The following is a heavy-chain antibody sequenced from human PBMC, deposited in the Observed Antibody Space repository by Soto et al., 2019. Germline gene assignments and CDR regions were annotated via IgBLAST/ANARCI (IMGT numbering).Heavy chain of an antibody. D-gene: IGHD3-22*01. CDR2: FDPEDGET. CDR3: ATKDYYDSSGYYYLGAFDI. J-gene: IGHJ3*02. V-gene: IGHV1-24*01. Sequence: ASVNVSCKVSGYTLTELSMHWVRRAPGKGLEWMGGFDPEDGETIYAQKFQGRVTMTEDTSTDTAYMELSSLRSEDTAVYYCATKDYYDSSGYYYLGAFDIWGQGTMVTVSS. CDR1: GYTLTELS.